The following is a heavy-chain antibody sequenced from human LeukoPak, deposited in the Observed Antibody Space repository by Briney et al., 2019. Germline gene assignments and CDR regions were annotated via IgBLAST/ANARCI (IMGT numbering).Heavy chain of an antibody. Sequence: SETLSLTCAVYGGSFSGYYWSWIRQPPGKGLEWIGYICYSGTTNYNPSLKRRVTISVDTSKTEFSLKLSSVTAADTAVYYCARGVYIAAAQYGYWGQGTLVTVSS. CDR1: GGSFSGYY. CDR2: ICYSGTT. J-gene: IGHJ4*02. V-gene: IGHV4-59*01. CDR3: ARGVYIAAAQYGY. D-gene: IGHD6-13*01.